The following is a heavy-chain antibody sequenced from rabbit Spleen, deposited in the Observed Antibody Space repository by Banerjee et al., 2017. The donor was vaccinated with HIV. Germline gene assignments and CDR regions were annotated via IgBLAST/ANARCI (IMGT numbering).Heavy chain of an antibody. V-gene: IGHV1S7*01. D-gene: IGHD7-1*01. CDR1: GFDFSGYY. CDR3: ARGPPYAGYTTYGYVYFNL. CDR2: IDPVFGST. J-gene: IGHJ4*01. Sequence: QLKESGGGLVQPGGSLKLSCKASGFDFSGYYLSWVRQAPGKGLEWIGYIDPVFGSTYYANWVNGRFTISIDNAQNTLYLQLKSLTAADTATYFCARGPPYAGYTTYGYVYFNLWGPGTLVTVS.